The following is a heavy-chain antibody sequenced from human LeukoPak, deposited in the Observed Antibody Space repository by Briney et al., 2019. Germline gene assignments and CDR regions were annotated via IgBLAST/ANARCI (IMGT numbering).Heavy chain of an antibody. Sequence: SETLSLTCAVSDYSISSNYWRGWIRQPPGKGLEWIGYIYYSGSIYYNPSLGSRVTMSVDPSKNQFSLKVSSVTAVDTAVYYCARKPNSEYYFDYWGQGTLVTVSS. CDR2: IYYSGSI. D-gene: IGHD3-10*01. CDR1: DYSISSNYW. CDR3: ARKPNSEYYFDY. J-gene: IGHJ4*02. V-gene: IGHV4-28*05.